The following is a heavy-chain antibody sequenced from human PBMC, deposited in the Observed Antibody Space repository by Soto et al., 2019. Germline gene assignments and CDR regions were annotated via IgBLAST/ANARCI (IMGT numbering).Heavy chain of an antibody. CDR1: GGTFSSYA. D-gene: IGHD1-1*01. V-gene: IGHV1-69*01. Sequence: QVQLVQSGAEVKKPGSSVKVSCKASGGTFSSYAISWVRQAPGQGLEWMGGIIPIFGTANYAQKSQGRVTITADESTSTAYMELSSLRSEDTAVYYCAREVSRATTPTLGKDWGQGTLVTVSS. J-gene: IGHJ4*02. CDR3: AREVSRATTPTLGKD. CDR2: IIPIFGTA.